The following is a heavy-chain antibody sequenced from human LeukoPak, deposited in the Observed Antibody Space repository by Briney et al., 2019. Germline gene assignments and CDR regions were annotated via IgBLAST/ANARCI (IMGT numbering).Heavy chain of an antibody. D-gene: IGHD2-2*02. J-gene: IGHJ4*02. CDR3: AKGSRGYTNYYFNY. Sequence: GGSLRLSCASSGFSFSGYAMIWVRQAPGKGLELVSTISGSGASTFYADSVRGRFITSKDIPSNIVYLQMNSLRAEDTAVYYCAKGSRGYTNYYFNYWGQGTLVTVSS. V-gene: IGHV3-23*01. CDR1: GFSFSGYA. CDR2: ISGSGAST.